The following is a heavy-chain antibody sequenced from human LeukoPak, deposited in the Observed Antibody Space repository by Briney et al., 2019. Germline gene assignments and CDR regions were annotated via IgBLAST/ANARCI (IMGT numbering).Heavy chain of an antibody. CDR2: INPNSGVT. J-gene: IGHJ4*02. D-gene: IGHD2-8*01. CDR1: GYTFTGYY. V-gene: IGHV1-2*02. CDR3: ARDVSRSRDY. Sequence: GASVKVSCKASGYTFTGYYVHWVRQAPGQGLEWMGWINPNSGVTNYTQKFQGRVTLTQDTSITTAYMELSRLNSDDTAFYYCARDVSRSRDYWGQGTLVTVSS.